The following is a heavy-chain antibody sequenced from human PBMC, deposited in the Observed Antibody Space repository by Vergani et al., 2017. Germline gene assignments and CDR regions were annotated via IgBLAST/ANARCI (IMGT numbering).Heavy chain of an antibody. V-gene: IGHV3-30-3*01. CDR1: GFTFSSYA. Sequence: QVQLVESGGGVVQPGRSLRLSCAASGFTFSSYAMHWVRQAPGKGLEWVAVISYDGSNKYYADSVKGRFTISRDNSKNTLYLQMNSLRAEDTAVYYCATIGYRRWGYYFDYWGQGILVTVSS. D-gene: IGHD2-2*02. CDR2: ISYDGSNK. J-gene: IGHJ4*02. CDR3: ATIGYRRWGYYFDY.